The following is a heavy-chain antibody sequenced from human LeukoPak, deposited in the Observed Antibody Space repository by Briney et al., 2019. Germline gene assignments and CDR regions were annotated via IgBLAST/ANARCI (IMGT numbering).Heavy chain of an antibody. CDR3: ARRGYSYGYYYYGMDV. J-gene: IGHJ6*02. CDR2: IYYSGST. D-gene: IGHD5-18*01. V-gene: IGHV4-30-4*02. CDR1: GGSISSGDYY. Sequence: SETLSLTCTVSGGSISSGDYYWSWIRQPPGKGLEWIGYIYYSGSTYYNPSLKSRVTISVDTSKNQFSLKLSSVTAADTAVYYCARRGYSYGYYYYGMDVWGQGTTVTVSS.